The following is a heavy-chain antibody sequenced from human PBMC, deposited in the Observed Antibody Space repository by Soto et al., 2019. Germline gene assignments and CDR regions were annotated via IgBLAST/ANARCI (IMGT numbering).Heavy chain of an antibody. Sequence: EVQLLESGGGLVQPGGSLRLSCAASGFTFSSYAMSWVRQAPGKGLEWVSAISGSGGSTYYADSVKGRFTISRDNSKNTLYLQMNSLRAEDTAVYYCARDTTMVRGVIINHPNWFDPWGQGTLVTVSS. CDR1: GFTFSSYA. J-gene: IGHJ5*02. D-gene: IGHD3-10*01. CDR2: ISGSGGST. CDR3: ARDTTMVRGVIINHPNWFDP. V-gene: IGHV3-23*01.